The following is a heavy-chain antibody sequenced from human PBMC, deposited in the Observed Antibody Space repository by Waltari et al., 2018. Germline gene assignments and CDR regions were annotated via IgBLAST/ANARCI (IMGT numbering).Heavy chain of an antibody. J-gene: IGHJ4*02. CDR3: ARGDYGGRGEY. V-gene: IGHV3-30-3*01. Sequence: QVQLVESGGGVVQPGRSLRLSCAASGFTFSSYAMHWVRQAPGKGLEWVAVISYDGSNKYYADSVKGRFTISRDNSKNTLYLQMNSLRAEDTAVYYCARGDYGGRGEYWGQGTLVIVSS. D-gene: IGHD4-17*01. CDR2: ISYDGSNK. CDR1: GFTFSSYA.